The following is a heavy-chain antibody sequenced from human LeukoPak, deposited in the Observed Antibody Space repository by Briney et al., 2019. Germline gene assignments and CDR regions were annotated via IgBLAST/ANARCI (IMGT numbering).Heavy chain of an antibody. CDR3: AKDISLTLVTQGSDY. J-gene: IGHJ4*02. CDR2: ISWDGGST. CDR1: GFTFDDYA. D-gene: IGHD4-23*01. Sequence: PGGSLRLSCAASGFTFDDYAMHWVRQAPGKGLEWVSLISWDGGSTYYADSVKGRFTISRDNSKNSLYLQMNSLRAEDTALYYCAKDISLTLVTQGSDYWGQGTLVTVSS. V-gene: IGHV3-43D*03.